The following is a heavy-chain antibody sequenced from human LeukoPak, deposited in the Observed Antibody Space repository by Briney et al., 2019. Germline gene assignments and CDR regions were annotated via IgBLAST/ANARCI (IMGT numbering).Heavy chain of an antibody. V-gene: IGHV3-23*01. CDR1: GFTFSSYA. Sequence: GGSLRLSCAASGFTFSSYAMSWVRQAPGKGLEWVSAISGSGGSIYYADSVKGRFTISRDNSKNTLFLQMNSLRAEDTAVYYCAKDGGYSSGWPSWGQGTPVTVSS. CDR3: AKDGGYSSGWPS. CDR2: ISGSGGSI. D-gene: IGHD6-19*01. J-gene: IGHJ4*02.